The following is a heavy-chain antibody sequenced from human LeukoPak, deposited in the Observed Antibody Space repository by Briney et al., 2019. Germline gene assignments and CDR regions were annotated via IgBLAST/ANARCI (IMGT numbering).Heavy chain of an antibody. CDR3: ARDRMRLRRWAESYYMDV. Sequence: SETLSLTCTVSGGSISSGGYYWSWIRQPPGKGLEWIGYIYHSGSTYYNPSLKSRVTISVDRSKNQFSLKLSSVTAADTAVYYCARDRMRLRRWAESYYMDVWGKGTTVTVSS. J-gene: IGHJ6*03. V-gene: IGHV4-30-2*01. CDR1: GGSISSGGYY. CDR2: IYHSGST. D-gene: IGHD5-12*01.